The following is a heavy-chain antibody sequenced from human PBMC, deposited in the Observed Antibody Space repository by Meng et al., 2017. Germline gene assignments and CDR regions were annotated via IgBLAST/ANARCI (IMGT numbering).Heavy chain of an antibody. CDR1: GFTFSSYS. V-gene: IGHV3-21*01. CDR3: ARDRDYYDSSSDY. CDR2: ISSSSSYI. D-gene: IGHD3-22*01. Sequence: GESLKISCAASGFTFSSYSMNWVRQAPGKGLEWVSSISSSSSYIYYADSVKGRFTISRDNAKNSLYLQMNSLRAEDTAVYYCARDRDYYDSSSDYWGQGTRVTVSS. J-gene: IGHJ4*01.